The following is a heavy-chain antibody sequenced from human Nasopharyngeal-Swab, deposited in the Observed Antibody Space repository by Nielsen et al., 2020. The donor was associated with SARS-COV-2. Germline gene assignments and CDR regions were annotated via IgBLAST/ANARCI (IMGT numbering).Heavy chain of an antibody. D-gene: IGHD3-22*01. CDR1: GGTFSSYA. J-gene: IGHJ5*02. CDR2: IIPIFGTA. Sequence: SVQVSCKASGGTFSSYAISWLLQAPGHGLEWMGGIIPIFGTANYAQKFQGRVTIPADESTSTAYMELSSLRSEDTAVYYCARDRKGAYYYDSSGYSNWFDPWGQGTLVTVSS. CDR3: ARDRKGAYYYDSSGYSNWFDP. V-gene: IGHV1-69*13.